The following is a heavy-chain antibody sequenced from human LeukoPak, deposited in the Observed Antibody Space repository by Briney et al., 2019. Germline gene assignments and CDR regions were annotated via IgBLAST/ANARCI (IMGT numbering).Heavy chain of an antibody. CDR2: INHSGST. Sequence: SETLSLTCAVYGGSFSGYYWSWIRQSPGKGLEWIGEINHSGSTNYNPSLKSRVTISVDTSKNQFSLKLSSVTAADTAVYYCAREGPAVAYYYGSGSLPRKCDYWGQGTLVTVSS. J-gene: IGHJ4*02. D-gene: IGHD3-10*01. CDR3: AREGPAVAYYYGSGSLPRKCDY. CDR1: GGSFSGYY. V-gene: IGHV4-34*01.